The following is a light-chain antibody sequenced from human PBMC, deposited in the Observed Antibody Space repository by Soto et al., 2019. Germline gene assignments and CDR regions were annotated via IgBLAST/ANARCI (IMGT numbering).Light chain of an antibody. CDR1: SSNIGSNT. CDR2: SNN. V-gene: IGLV1-44*01. J-gene: IGLJ1*01. Sequence: QSVLTQPPSASGTPGQRVTISCSGSSSNIGSNTVNWFQQLPGTAPKLLIYSNNQRPSGVPDRFSGSKSGTSASLAISGLQSEDEADYYCAVWDDSLNGYVFGTGTKVT. CDR3: AVWDDSLNGYV.